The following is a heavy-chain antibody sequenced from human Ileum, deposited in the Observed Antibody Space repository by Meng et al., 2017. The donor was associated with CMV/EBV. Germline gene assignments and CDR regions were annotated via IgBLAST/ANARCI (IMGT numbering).Heavy chain of an antibody. CDR1: GFTFSNYW. V-gene: IGHV3-7*01. Sequence: GGSLRLSCEASGFTFSNYWMSWVRQTPGKGLEWVANIKQDGSEKYYVDSVKGRFTISRDNAKNSLYLQMNSLRAEDTAVYYCARDYTIFGVVTSYYYYYGMDVWGQGTTVTVSS. CDR2: IKQDGSEK. J-gene: IGHJ6*02. D-gene: IGHD3-3*01. CDR3: ARDYTIFGVVTSYYYYYGMDV.